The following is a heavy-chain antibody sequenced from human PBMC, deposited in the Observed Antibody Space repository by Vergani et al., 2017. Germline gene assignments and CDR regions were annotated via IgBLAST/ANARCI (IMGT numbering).Heavy chain of an antibody. J-gene: IGHJ6*03. CDR2: IKQDGSEK. CDR1: GFTFSSYW. D-gene: IGHD5/OR15-5a*01. V-gene: IGHV3-7*01. CDR3: AREVYTHPRYPIYYYYMDV. Sequence: VQLVESGGGVVQPGRSLRLSCAASGFTFSSYWMSWVRQAPGKGLEWVANIKQDGSEKYYVDSVKGRFTISRDYARNSLYLQMNSLRAEDTAVYYCAREVYTHPRYPIYYYYMDVWGEGRTVTVSS.